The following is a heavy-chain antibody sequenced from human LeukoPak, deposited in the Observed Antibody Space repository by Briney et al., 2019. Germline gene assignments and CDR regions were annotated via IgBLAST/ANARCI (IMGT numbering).Heavy chain of an antibody. V-gene: IGHV3-9*01. Sequence: PGGSLRLSCAAPGFTFDDYAMHWVRQAPGKGLEWVSGISWSSGSIGYADSVKGRFTISRDNAKNSLYLQMNSLRAEDTALYYCARDSSSWIYSGYEGGPDYWGQGTLVTVSS. D-gene: IGHD5-12*01. CDR3: ARDSSSWIYSGYEGGPDY. J-gene: IGHJ4*02. CDR2: ISWSSGSI. CDR1: GFTFDDYA.